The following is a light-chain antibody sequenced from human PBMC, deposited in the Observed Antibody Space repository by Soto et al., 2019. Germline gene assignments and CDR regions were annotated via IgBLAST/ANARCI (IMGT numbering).Light chain of an antibody. CDR2: DVS. J-gene: IGLJ1*01. CDR3: SSYTSSSTYV. CDR1: GSDVGTYNR. V-gene: IGLV2-18*03. Sequence: LTQPPSVSGSPGQSVAISCTGTGSDVGTYNRVSWYQQPPGTAPKLMIYDVSDRPSGVPDRFSGSKSGNTASLTTSGLQAEDEADYYCSSYTSSSTYVFGTGTKVTVL.